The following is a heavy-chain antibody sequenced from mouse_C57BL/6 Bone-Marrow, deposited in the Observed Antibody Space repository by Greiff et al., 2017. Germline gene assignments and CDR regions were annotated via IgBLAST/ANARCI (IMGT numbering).Heavy chain of an antibody. D-gene: IGHD1-1*01. CDR2: IRSKSNNYAT. J-gene: IGHJ4*01. V-gene: IGHV10-1*01. CDR1: GFSFNTYA. CDR3: VRRYYYGSIPFYYAMDY. Sequence: EVKLVESGGGLVQPKGSLKLSCAASGFSFNTYAMNWVRQAPGKGLEWVARIRSKSNNYATYYADSVKDRFTISRDDSESMLYLQMNNLKTEDTAMYYCVRRYYYGSIPFYYAMDYWGQGTSVTVSS.